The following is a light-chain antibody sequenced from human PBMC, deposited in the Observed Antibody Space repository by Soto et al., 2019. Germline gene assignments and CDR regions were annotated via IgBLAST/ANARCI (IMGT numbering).Light chain of an antibody. CDR2: DVS. V-gene: IGLV2-14*03. CDR1: SSDVGGYNY. J-gene: IGLJ2*01. CDR3: SSYTSSDTYVA. Sequence: QSVLTQPASVSGSPGQSITISCTGTSSDVGGYNYVSWYQHHPGKAPKLMIYDVSNRPSGVSNRFSGSKSGNTASLTISGLQAEDEAEYYCSSYTSSDTYVALGGGTQLTVL.